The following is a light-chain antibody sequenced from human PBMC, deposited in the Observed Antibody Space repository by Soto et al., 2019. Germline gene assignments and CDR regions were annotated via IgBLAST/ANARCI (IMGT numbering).Light chain of an antibody. J-gene: IGKJ3*01. CDR1: QGISSY. V-gene: IGKV1-9*01. Sequence: DIQLTQSPSFLSASVGDRVTITCRASQGISSYLAWYQQKPGKAPKLLIYAASTLQSGVPSRFSGSGSGTEFTLTLSSVQAEYFATYYCQQLISFGPGTKVDIK. CDR2: AAS. CDR3: QQLIS.